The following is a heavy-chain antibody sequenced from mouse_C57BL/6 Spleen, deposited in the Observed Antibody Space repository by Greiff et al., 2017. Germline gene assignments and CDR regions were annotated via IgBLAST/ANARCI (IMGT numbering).Heavy chain of an antibody. CDR2: IHPNSGST. J-gene: IGHJ4*01. D-gene: IGHD2-3*01. Sequence: VKLQQPGAELVKPGASVKLSCKASGYTFTSYWMHWVKQRPGQGLEWIGMIHPNSGSTNYNEKFKSKATLTVDKSSSTAYMQLSSLTSEDSAVYYCARAYDGYYRYAMDYWGQGTSVTVSS. CDR3: ARAYDGYYRYAMDY. V-gene: IGHV1-64*01. CDR1: GYTFTSYW.